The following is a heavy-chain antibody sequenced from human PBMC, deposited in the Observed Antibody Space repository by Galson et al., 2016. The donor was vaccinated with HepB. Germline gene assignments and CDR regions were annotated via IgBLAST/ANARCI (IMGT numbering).Heavy chain of an antibody. CDR1: GFGFSNYW. Sequence: QSGAEVKKPGESLKISCQGSGFGFSNYWLGWVRQMSGKGLEWMGAIYSADSDTRYSPSFQGQVTMSFDKSTTTAYLQWSSLKASDTAMYYCSIRGSYSGSYSPLDQWAQGTLVTVSS. CDR3: SIRGSYSGSYSPLDQ. CDR2: IYSADSDT. J-gene: IGHJ4*02. D-gene: IGHD6-19*01. V-gene: IGHV5-51*01.